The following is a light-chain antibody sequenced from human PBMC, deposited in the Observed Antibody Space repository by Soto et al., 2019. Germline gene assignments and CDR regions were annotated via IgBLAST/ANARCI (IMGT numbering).Light chain of an antibody. Sequence: QSVLTQPPSVSGAPGQRATISCTGSSSNFGAGYDVHWYQQLPGTAPKLLIYGDDNRPSGVPDRFSGSKSGTSASLAITGLQAEDEADYYCQSYDNSLSGYVFGTGTKVTVL. V-gene: IGLV1-40*01. CDR3: QSYDNSLSGYV. CDR1: SSNFGAGYD. J-gene: IGLJ1*01. CDR2: GDD.